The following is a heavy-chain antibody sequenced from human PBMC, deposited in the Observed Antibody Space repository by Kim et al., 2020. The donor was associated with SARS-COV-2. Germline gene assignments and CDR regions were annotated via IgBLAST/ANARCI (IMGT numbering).Heavy chain of an antibody. Sequence: GGSLRLSCAASGFTFSSYGMHWVRQAPGKGLEWVAVISYDGSNKYYADSVKGRFTISRDNSKNTLYLQMNSLRAEDTAVYYCAKEGGVVVVAVASNWFDPWGQGTLVTVSS. CDR2: ISYDGSNK. CDR3: AKEGGVVVVAVASNWFDP. D-gene: IGHD2-15*01. V-gene: IGHV3-30*18. J-gene: IGHJ5*02. CDR1: GFTFSSYG.